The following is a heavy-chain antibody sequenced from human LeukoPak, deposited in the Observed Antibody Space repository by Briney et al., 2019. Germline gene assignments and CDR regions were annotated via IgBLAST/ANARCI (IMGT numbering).Heavy chain of an antibody. Sequence: PGGSLRLSCAAPVDTSSIIEMSWGRQAPGKGLEWVSYITGSSNTIYYADSVKGRFTISRDNAKNSVSLQMNSLRAEDTALYYCEVRFDYWGQGTLVTVSS. CDR3: EVRFDY. CDR1: VDTSSIIE. J-gene: IGHJ4*02. D-gene: IGHD2-21*01. CDR2: ITGSSNTI. V-gene: IGHV3-48*03.